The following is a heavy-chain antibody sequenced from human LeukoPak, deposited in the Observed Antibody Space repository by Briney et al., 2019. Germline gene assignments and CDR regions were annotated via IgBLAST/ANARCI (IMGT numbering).Heavy chain of an antibody. D-gene: IGHD4-23*01. CDR2: IYHNGAT. CDR3: ARNGGNSDYDY. Sequence: SETLSLTCAVSGGSISSSSSICWTWVRQPPGEGLEWIGEIYHNGATNYNPSLKSRVTMLLDKSKNQFFLELNSVTAADTAVYYCARNGGNSDYDYWGQGTLVTVSA. CDR1: GGSISSSSSIC. V-gene: IGHV4-4*02. J-gene: IGHJ4*02.